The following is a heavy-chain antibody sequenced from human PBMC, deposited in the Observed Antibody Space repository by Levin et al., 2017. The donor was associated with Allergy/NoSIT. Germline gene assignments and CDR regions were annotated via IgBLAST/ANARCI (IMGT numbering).Heavy chain of an antibody. Sequence: SETLSLTCTVSGGSISSYYWSWIRQPPGKGLEWIGYIYYSGSTNYNPSLKSRVTISVDTSKNQFSLKLSSVTAADTAVYYCARDGVQYDFWSGYWAYWGQGTLVTVSS. CDR2: IYYSGST. CDR1: GGSISSYY. V-gene: IGHV4-59*01. D-gene: IGHD3-3*01. J-gene: IGHJ4*02. CDR3: ARDGVQYDFWSGYWAY.